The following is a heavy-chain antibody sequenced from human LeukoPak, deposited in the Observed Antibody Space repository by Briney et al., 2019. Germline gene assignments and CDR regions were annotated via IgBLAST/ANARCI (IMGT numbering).Heavy chain of an antibody. CDR3: AELGITMIGGV. CDR1: GFTLSTCA. CDR2: TSSSDAGT. V-gene: IGHV3-23*01. Sequence: PGGSLRLSCAASGFTLSTCAMSWVRQTPGKGLEWVAATSSSDAGTYHADSVRGRFTISRDNAKNSLYLQMNSLRAEDTAVYYCAELGITMIGGVWGKGTTVTISS. D-gene: IGHD3-10*02. J-gene: IGHJ6*04.